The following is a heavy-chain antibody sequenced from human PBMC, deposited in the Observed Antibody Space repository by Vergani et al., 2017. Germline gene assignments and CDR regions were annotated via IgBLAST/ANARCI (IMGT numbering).Heavy chain of an antibody. CDR3: ARVKGLATNWFDP. V-gene: IGHV4-34*01. Sequence: QVQLQESGPGLVKPSETLSLTCTVSGGSISSYYWSWIRQPPGKGLEWIGEINHSGSTNYNPSLKSRVTISVDTSKNQFSLKLGSVTAADTAVYYCARVKGLATNWFDPWGQGTLVTVSS. CDR1: GGSISSYY. CDR2: INHSGST. D-gene: IGHD5-12*01. J-gene: IGHJ5*02.